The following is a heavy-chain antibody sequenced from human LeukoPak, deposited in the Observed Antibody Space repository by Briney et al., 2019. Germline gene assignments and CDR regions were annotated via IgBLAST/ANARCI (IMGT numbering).Heavy chain of an antibody. J-gene: IGHJ6*03. CDR1: GFTFSSYG. V-gene: IGHV3-30*18. CDR2: ISYDGSNK. D-gene: IGHD3-10*01. CDR3: AKVPAGPWFGESDYYYYMDV. Sequence: GGSLRLSCAASGFTFSSYGMHWVRQAPGKGLGWVAVISYDGSNKYYADSVKGRFTISRDNSKDTLYLQMNSLRAEDTAVYYCAKVPAGPWFGESDYYYYMDVWGKGTTVTISS.